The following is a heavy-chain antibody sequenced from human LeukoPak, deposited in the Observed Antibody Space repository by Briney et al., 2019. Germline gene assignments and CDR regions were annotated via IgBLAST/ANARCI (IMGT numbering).Heavy chain of an antibody. CDR3: ARGRGSGWYDAFDI. CDR2: IWYDGSNK. CDR1: GFTFSSHG. D-gene: IGHD6-19*01. Sequence: GRSLRLSCAASGFTFSSHGMHWVRQAPGKGLEWVAVIWYDGSNKFYADAVRGRFTISRDNSKNTLYVQMNSLRAEDTAVYYCARGRGSGWYDAFDIWGQGTMVTVSS. V-gene: IGHV3-33*01. J-gene: IGHJ3*02.